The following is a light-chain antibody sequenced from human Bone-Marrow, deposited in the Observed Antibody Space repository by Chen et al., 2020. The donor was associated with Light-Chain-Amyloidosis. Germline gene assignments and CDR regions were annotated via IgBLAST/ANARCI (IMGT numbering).Light chain of an antibody. CDR3: QSADTTDTLYVL. J-gene: IGLJ2*01. CDR1: GLPKQY. CDR2: NDS. V-gene: IGLV3-25*03. Sequence: SYELTQPPSVSVSPGQTARISCSGDGLPKQYAYWYQQKPGQAPVLVIYNDSERPSGIPEGFSGSRSGATVTLTNSGVQEEDEAYYYCQSADTTDTLYVLFGGGTQLTVL.